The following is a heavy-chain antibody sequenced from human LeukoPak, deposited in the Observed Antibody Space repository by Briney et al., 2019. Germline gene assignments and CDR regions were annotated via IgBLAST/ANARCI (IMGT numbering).Heavy chain of an antibody. J-gene: IGHJ4*02. Sequence: GASVTVSCTASGGTFSSYAISWVRQAPGQGPEWMGGIIPIFGTANYAQKFQGRVTITADKSTSTAYMELSSLRSEDTAVYYCAREYYDSRGPYWGQGTLVTVSS. D-gene: IGHD3-22*01. CDR3: AREYYDSRGPY. V-gene: IGHV1-69*06. CDR1: GGTFSSYA. CDR2: IIPIFGTA.